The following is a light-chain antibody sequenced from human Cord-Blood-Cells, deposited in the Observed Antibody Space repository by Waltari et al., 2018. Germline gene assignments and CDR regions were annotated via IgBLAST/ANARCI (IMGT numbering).Light chain of an antibody. CDR3: QQYYSTPYT. CDR1: QSFLYSSNNKNY. J-gene: IGKJ2*01. V-gene: IGKV4-1*01. CDR2: WAS. Sequence: DIVMTQSPDSLAVSLGERATIHGKPSQSFLYSSNNKNYLAWYQQKPGQPPKLLIYWASTRESGVPDRFSGSGSGTDFTLTISSLQAEDVAVYYCQQYYSTPYTFGQGTKLEIK.